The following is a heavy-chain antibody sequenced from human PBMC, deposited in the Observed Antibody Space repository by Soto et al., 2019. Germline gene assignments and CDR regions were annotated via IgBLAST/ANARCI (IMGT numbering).Heavy chain of an antibody. CDR1: GYTFTSYY. D-gene: IGHD3-3*01. J-gene: IGHJ4*02. V-gene: IGHV1-46*01. CDR2: INPSGGST. Sequence: GASVKVSCKASGYTFTSYYMHWVRQAPGQGLEWMGIINPSGGSTSYAQKFQGRVTMTRDTSTSTVYMELSSLRSEDTAVYYRARELRFLEWLSHFDYWGQGTLVTVSS. CDR3: ARELRFLEWLSHFDY.